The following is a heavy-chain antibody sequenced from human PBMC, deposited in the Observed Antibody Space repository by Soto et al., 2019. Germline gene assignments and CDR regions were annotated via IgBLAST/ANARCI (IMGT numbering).Heavy chain of an antibody. J-gene: IGHJ4*02. Sequence: QVQLQESGPGLVKPSETLSLTCTVSGGSISSYYWSWIRQPPGKGLEWIGYVYYSGSTNYNPSLKSRVTISVDTSKNQFSLKLSSVTAADTAVYYCASFPIVGATSRPLDYWGQGTLVTVSS. CDR1: GGSISSYY. CDR2: VYYSGST. CDR3: ASFPIVGATSRPLDY. D-gene: IGHD1-26*01. V-gene: IGHV4-59*08.